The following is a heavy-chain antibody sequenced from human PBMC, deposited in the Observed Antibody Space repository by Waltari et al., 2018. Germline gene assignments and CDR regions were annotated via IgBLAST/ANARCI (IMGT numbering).Heavy chain of an antibody. V-gene: IGHV4-59*01. CDR3: ARDTGGWYYDL. J-gene: IGHJ2*01. CDR1: AGSISIFY. D-gene: IGHD3-10*01. Sequence: QVQLLQSGPGLAKPSETLSLTCTVPAGSISIFYWTWIRQPPGKGPEWMGCISTTGGTKYNPSLQSRVSLSVDTSKNQFSLRLTSVTAADTALYYCARDTGGWYYDLWGRGSLVTVSA. CDR2: ISTTGGT.